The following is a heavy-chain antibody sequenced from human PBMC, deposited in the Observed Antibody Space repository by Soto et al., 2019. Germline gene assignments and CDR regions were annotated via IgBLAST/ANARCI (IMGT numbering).Heavy chain of an antibody. V-gene: IGHV4-30-4*01. J-gene: IGHJ5*02. D-gene: IGHD2-2*02. Sequence: SETLSLTCTVSGGSISSGDYYWSWIRQPPGKGLEWIGYIYYSGSTYYNPSLKSRVTISVDTSKNQFSLKLSSVTAADTAVYYCARDLVPAAIGAYNWFDPWGRGTLVTVSS. CDR2: IYYSGST. CDR3: ARDLVPAAIGAYNWFDP. CDR1: GGSISSGDYY.